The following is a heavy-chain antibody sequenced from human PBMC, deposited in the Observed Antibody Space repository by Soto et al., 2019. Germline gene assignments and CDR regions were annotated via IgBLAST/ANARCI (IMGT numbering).Heavy chain of an antibody. V-gene: IGHV3-23*01. D-gene: IGHD4-17*01. CDR3: SKGAYGGNSPYWYFDF. CDR2: ITGSGGLT. CDR1: GVTFSKYA. Sequence: EVQLLESGGGLVQPGGSLRLSCAVSGVTFSKYAMSWVRQPPGKGPEWVSAITGSGGLTYYADSVKGRFTISRDNSKNILFLQMNRLRDEDTATYYCSKGAYGGNSPYWYFDFWGRGTLVIVSS. J-gene: IGHJ2*01.